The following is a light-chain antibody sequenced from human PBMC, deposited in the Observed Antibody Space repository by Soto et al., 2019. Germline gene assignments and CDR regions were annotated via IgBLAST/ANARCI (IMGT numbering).Light chain of an antibody. V-gene: IGLV2-23*01. CDR3: YSYAGENLYV. CDR2: EGT. J-gene: IGLJ1*01. CDR1: SSDVGSYNL. Sequence: QAALTQPASVSASPGQSITIPCTGTSSDVGSYNLVSWFQQHPGKVPKLLIYEGTKRPSGLSDRFSGSKSGNTASLTISGLQAEAEADYCCYSYAGENLYVFGTGTKVTVL.